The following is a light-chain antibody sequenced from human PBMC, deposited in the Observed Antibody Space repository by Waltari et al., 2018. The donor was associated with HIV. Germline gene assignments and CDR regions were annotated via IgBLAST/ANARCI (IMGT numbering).Light chain of an antibody. V-gene: IGLV2-8*01. CDR1: NSDISDYNY. J-gene: IGLJ2*01. CDR3: SSFAGTHKL. CDR2: EVT. Sequence: QSALTQSPSASGSPGQSVNISCSGANSDISDYNYVSWYQQHSDRPPKLLIFEVTKRPSGVPDRFSGSKSGNTASLFVSGLQPEDEATYFCSSFAGTHKLFGGGTKLTVL.